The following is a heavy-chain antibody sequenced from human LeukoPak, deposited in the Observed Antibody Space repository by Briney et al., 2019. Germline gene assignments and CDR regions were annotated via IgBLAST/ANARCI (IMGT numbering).Heavy chain of an antibody. Sequence: SETLSLTCAVYGGSFSGYYWSWIRQPPGRGLEWIGEINHSGSTNYNPSLKSRVTISVDTSKNQFSLKLSSVTAADTAVYYCASVSANYYDSTGHGYYFDYWGQGTLVTVSS. J-gene: IGHJ4*02. CDR3: ASVSANYYDSTGHGYYFDY. CDR2: INHSGST. V-gene: IGHV4-34*01. CDR1: GGSFSGYY. D-gene: IGHD3-22*01.